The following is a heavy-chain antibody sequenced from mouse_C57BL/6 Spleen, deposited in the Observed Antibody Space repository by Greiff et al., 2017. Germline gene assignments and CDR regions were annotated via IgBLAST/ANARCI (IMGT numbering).Heavy chain of an antibody. V-gene: IGHV1-9*01. J-gene: IGHJ3*01. CDR3: ARGDNDGYYPTWNAY. Sequence: VKLVESGAELMKPGASVKLSCKASGYTFTGYWIEWVKQRPGHGLEWIGEIYPGSGSTNYNEKFKGKATFTADTSSNTTYMQLSSLTTEDSAICYCARGDNDGYYPTWNAYWGQGTLVTVSA. CDR1: GYTFTGYW. D-gene: IGHD2-3*01. CDR2: IYPGSGST.